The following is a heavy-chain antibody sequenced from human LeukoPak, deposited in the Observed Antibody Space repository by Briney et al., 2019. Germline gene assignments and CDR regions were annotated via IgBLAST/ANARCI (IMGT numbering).Heavy chain of an antibody. CDR3: ARDPMTDAFDI. Sequence: SETLSLTCTVSSGSISSFYWSWIRQPPGKGREWLGYTYYSGSNNYNPFLKSRITISVDTPKNHFIVKLSSVTAADTAVYYCARDPMTDAFDIWGQGTMVTVSS. CDR2: TYYSGSN. D-gene: IGHD3-22*01. CDR1: SGSISSFY. J-gene: IGHJ3*02. V-gene: IGHV4-59*01.